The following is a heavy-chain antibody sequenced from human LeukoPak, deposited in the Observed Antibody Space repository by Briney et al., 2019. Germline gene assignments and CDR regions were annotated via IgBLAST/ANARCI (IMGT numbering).Heavy chain of an antibody. D-gene: IGHD3-22*01. V-gene: IGHV4-38-2*02. CDR2: IYHSGST. Sequence: SETLSLTCTVSGYSISSGYFWGWLRQPPGKGLEWIGSIYHSGSTYYNPSLKSRVTISVDTSKNQFSLKLSSVTAADTAVYYCARPYYYDSSGYLVAFDIWGQGTMVTVSS. CDR3: ARPYYYDSSGYLVAFDI. CDR1: GYSISSGYF. J-gene: IGHJ3*02.